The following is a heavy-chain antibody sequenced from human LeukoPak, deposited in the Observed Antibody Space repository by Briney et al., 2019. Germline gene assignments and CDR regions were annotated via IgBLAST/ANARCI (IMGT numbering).Heavy chain of an antibody. J-gene: IGHJ4*02. CDR1: GFTFSSYG. CDR2: ISYDGSNK. V-gene: IGHV3-30*18. CDR3: AKGGQPGYYDSSGYLSDY. Sequence: GGSLRLSCAASGFTFSSYGMHWVRQAPGKGLEGVAVISYDGSNKYYADSVKGRFTISRDNSKNTLYLQMNRLRAADTAVYYCAKGGQPGYYDSSGYLSDYWGQGTLVTVSS. D-gene: IGHD3-22*01.